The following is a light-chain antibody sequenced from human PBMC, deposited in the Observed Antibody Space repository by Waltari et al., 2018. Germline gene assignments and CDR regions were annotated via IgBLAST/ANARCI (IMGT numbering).Light chain of an antibody. CDR1: QGVTTY. V-gene: IGKV1-9*01. CDR3: QHLHGYPIT. J-gene: IGKJ4*01. CDR2: AAS. Sequence: IQLTQSPSSLSASVGDRVTITCRASQGVTTYLSWYPQKPGKAPNLLISAASTLQSGVPSRFRGSGSGTDFTLTISSLQPEDFATYYCQHLHGYPITFGGGTKVEIK.